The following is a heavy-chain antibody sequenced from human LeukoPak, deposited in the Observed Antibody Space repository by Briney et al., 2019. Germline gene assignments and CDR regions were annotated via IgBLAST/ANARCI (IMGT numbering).Heavy chain of an antibody. D-gene: IGHD3-22*01. CDR3: AKYYDDSSGTLDY. Sequence: GGSLRLSCAASGFTSRSYSMNWVPQAPGEGLEWVSAISGSGGSTYYADPVKGRFAISRDNSKNTLYLQMNSLRAEDTAVYYCAKYYDDSSGTLDYWGQGTLVTVSS. V-gene: IGHV3-23*01. CDR2: ISGSGGST. CDR1: GFTSRSYS. J-gene: IGHJ4*02.